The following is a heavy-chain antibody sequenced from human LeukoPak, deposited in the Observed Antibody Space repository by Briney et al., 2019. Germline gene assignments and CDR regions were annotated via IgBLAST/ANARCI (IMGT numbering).Heavy chain of an antibody. J-gene: IGHJ4*02. V-gene: IGHV4-38-2*02. CDR3: ARDAAGFDY. CDR1: GYSISSGYY. Sequence: PSETLSLTCTVSGYSISSGYYWGWIRQPPGKGLEWIGNIYHSGGTYYNPSLKSRVTISVDTSKNQFSLKLTSVTAADTAVYFCARDAAGFDYWGQGTLDTVSS. CDR2: IYHSGGT. D-gene: IGHD6-13*01.